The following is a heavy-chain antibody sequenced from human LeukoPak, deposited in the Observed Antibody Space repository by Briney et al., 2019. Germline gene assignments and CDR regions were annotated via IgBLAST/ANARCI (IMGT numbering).Heavy chain of an antibody. CDR1: VIISSRYA. J-gene: IGHJ4*02. V-gene: IGHV3-23*01. CDR2: ISRVT. Sequence: PGGSLRHSCDATVIISSRYAMTWDRQAPGKGLEWVSLISRVTYYADSVKGRFTISRDNSKNTLYLQMNSLRAEDTALYYCAKQSFVCLADCGYCGQGTLVTVSS. D-gene: IGHD3-16*01. CDR3: AKQSFVCLADCGY.